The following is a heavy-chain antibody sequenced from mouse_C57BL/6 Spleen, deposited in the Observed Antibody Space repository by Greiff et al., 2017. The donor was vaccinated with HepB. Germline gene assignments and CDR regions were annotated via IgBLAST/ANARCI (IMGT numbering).Heavy chain of an antibody. CDR1: GYTFTDYY. D-gene: IGHD3-2*02. CDR3: ASSSGYRAMDY. CDR2: INPNNGGT. J-gene: IGHJ4*01. V-gene: IGHV1-26*01. Sequence: EVQLQQSGPELVKPGASVKISCKASGYTFTDYYMNWVKQSHGKSLEWIGDINPNNGGTSYNQKFKGKATLTVDKSSSTAYMELRSLTSDDSAVYYCASSSGYRAMDYWGQGTSVTVSS.